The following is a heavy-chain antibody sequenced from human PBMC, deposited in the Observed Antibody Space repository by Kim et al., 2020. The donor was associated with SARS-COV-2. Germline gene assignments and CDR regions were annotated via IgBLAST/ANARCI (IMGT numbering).Heavy chain of an antibody. D-gene: IGHD2-15*01. CDR2: ISYDGSNK. CDR3: AKDFGYCSGGSCPHLDY. V-gene: IGHV3-30*18. CDR1: GFTFSSYG. Sequence: GGSLRLSCAASGFTFSSYGMHWVRQAPGKGLEWVAVISYDGSNKYYADSVKGRFTISRDNSKNTLYLQMNSLRAEDTAVYYCAKDFGYCSGGSCPHLDYWGQGTLVTVSS. J-gene: IGHJ4*02.